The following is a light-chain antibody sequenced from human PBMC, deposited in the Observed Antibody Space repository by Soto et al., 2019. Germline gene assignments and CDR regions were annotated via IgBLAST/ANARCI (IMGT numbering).Light chain of an antibody. CDR1: QSISDT. Sequence: EIVMTQSPATLSVSPGGRATLSCRASQSISDTLAWYQQKPGQAPRLLIYGASTRAPGFPARLSGSGSGTDLTLAISSMQPDDFATYYCQQYNSYSFGQGTKVDIK. J-gene: IGKJ1*01. V-gene: IGKV3-15*01. CDR3: QQYNSYS. CDR2: GAS.